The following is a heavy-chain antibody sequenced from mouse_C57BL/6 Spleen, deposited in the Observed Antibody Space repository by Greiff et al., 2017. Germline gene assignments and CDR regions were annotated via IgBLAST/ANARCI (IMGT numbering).Heavy chain of an antibody. CDR2: IHPKSGST. Sequence: QVQLQQPGAELVKPGASVKLSCKASGYTFTSYWMHWVKQRPGQGLEWIGMIHPKSGSTNYNEKFKSKATLTVDKSSSTAYMQLSSLTSEDSAVYYCSSPSMVTTAMDYWGQGTSVTVSS. CDR3: SSPSMVTTAMDY. D-gene: IGHD2-2*01. CDR1: GYTFTSYW. J-gene: IGHJ4*01. V-gene: IGHV1-64*01.